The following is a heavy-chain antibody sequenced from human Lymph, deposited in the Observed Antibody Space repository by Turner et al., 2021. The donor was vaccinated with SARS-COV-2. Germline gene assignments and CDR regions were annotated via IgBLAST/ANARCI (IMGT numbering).Heavy chain of an antibody. CDR1: GFTFSTYG. CDR2: ISSSSSYI. J-gene: IGHJ4*02. D-gene: IGHD4-17*01. CDR3: ARDIPTTADYFDY. Sequence: EVQLVASGGGLVKPGGSLRLPCAASGFTFSTYGMNCVRQAPGKGLEWSSSISSSSSYIYYADSVKGRFTISRDDAKNSLYLQMNSLRAEDTAVYFCARDIPTTADYFDYWGQGTLVTVSS. V-gene: IGHV3-21*01.